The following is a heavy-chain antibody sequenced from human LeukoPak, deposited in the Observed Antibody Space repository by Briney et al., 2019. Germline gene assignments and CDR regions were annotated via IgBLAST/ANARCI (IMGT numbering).Heavy chain of an antibody. CDR3: ARGIDPSVVPAAHAEYFQH. D-gene: IGHD2-2*01. CDR1: GGSFSGYY. J-gene: IGHJ1*01. V-gene: IGHV4-34*01. CDR2: INHSGST. Sequence: PSETLSLTCAVYGGSFSGYYWSWIRQPPGKGLEWIGEINHSGSTNYDPSLKSRVTISVDTSKNQFSLKLSSVTAADTAVYYCARGIDPSVVPAAHAEYFQHWGQGTLVTVSS.